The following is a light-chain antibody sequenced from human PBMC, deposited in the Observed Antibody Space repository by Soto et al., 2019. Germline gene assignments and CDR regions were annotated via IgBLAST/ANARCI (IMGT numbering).Light chain of an antibody. V-gene: IGKV3-15*01. CDR1: QSVTTN. CDR2: GTS. Sequence: VVMTQSPASLSVSPGERATLSCRASQSVTTNLAWYQQKPGQAPRLLIYGTSNRAAGVPARYSGSRSGTDFTLTISSLEPEDFGVYYCQQRHNWPITFGQGTRLEIK. J-gene: IGKJ5*01. CDR3: QQRHNWPIT.